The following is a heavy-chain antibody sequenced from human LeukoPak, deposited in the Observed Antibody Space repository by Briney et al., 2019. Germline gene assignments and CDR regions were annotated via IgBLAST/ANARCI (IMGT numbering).Heavy chain of an antibody. CDR3: ARDCSGGSCYLYFQH. CDR2: ISSSGSTI. V-gene: IGHV3-11*01. CDR1: GFTFSDYY. J-gene: IGHJ1*01. Sequence: GGSLRLSCAASGFTFSDYYMSWIRQAPGKGLEWVSYISSSGSTIYYADSVKGRFTISRDNAKNSLYLQMNRLRAEDTAVYYCARDCSGGSCYLYFQHWGQGTLVTVSS. D-gene: IGHD2-15*01.